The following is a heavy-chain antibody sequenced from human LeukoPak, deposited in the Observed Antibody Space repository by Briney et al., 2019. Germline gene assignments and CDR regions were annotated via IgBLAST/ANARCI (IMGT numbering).Heavy chain of an antibody. Sequence: SETLSLTCTVSGGSISSSSYYWGWLRQPPGKGLEWIGSIYYSGSTYYNPSLKSRVTISVDTSKNQFSLKLSSVTAADTAVYYCAAGKGFGVVIIDNWGQGTLGTVSS. V-gene: IGHV4-39*07. CDR3: AAGKGFGVVIIDN. J-gene: IGHJ4*02. CDR2: IYYSGST. CDR1: GGSISSSSYY. D-gene: IGHD3-3*01.